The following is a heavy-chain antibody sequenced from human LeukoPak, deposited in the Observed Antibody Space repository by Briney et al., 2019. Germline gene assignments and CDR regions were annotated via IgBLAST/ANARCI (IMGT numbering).Heavy chain of an antibody. D-gene: IGHD3-9*01. CDR3: ARDGTFFDLLTGHSSGLFDY. J-gene: IGHJ4*02. V-gene: IGHV2-5*01. CDR2: ISWNDAS. Sequence: VSGPTLVNPTQTLTLTCTFSGFSLTTTGVRVAWIRQPPGKALEWLALISWNDASLYNPSLKRRFTVTKDTSTNQVVLTMTNVNPDDTATYFCARDGTFFDLLTGHSSGLFDYWGLGALVTVSS. CDR1: GFSLTTTGVR.